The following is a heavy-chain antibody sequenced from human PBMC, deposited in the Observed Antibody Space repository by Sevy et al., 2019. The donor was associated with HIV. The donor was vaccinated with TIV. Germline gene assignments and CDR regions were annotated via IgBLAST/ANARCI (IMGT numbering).Heavy chain of an antibody. Sequence: ASVKVSCKASGYTFTGYYMHWVRQAPGQGLEWMGRINPNSGGTNYAQKFQGRVTMTRDTSISTAYMELSRLRSDDTAVYYCARLYSSSWQDFHYWGQGTLVTVSS. D-gene: IGHD6-13*01. CDR3: ARLYSSSWQDFHY. J-gene: IGHJ4*02. CDR2: INPNSGGT. V-gene: IGHV1-2*06. CDR1: GYTFTGYY.